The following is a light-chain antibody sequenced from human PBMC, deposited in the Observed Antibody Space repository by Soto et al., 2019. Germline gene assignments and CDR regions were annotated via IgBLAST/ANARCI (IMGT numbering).Light chain of an antibody. CDR1: PSVTNY. V-gene: IGKV3-11*01. J-gene: IGKJ5*01. CDR3: QQRNIWPPVT. Sequence: EIVLTQSPATLSLSPWERVTLSCRASPSVTNYLAWYQQKPGQPPRLLIYGAFNRAAGIPARFSGSGSGTDFTLTISSLEPEDSAVYYCQQRNIWPPVTFGQGTRLEIK. CDR2: GAF.